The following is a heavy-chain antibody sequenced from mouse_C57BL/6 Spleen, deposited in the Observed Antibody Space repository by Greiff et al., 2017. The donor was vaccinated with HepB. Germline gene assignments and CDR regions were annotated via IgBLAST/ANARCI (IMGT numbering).Heavy chain of an antibody. Sequence: EVQLQESGPELVKPGASVKMSCKASGYTFTDYNMHWVKQSHGKSLEWIGYINPNNGGTSYNQKFKGKATLTVNKSSSKAYIELRSLTSDDSAVYYCARGGGWLLRSYAMDYWGQGTSVTVSS. CDR1: GYTFTDYN. CDR2: INPNNGGT. V-gene: IGHV1-22*01. D-gene: IGHD2-3*01. CDR3: ARGGGWLLRSYAMDY. J-gene: IGHJ4*01.